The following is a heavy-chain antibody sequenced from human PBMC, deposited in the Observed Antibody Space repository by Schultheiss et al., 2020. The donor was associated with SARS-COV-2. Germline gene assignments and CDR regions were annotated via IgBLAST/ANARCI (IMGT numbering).Heavy chain of an antibody. CDR1: GGSISSSNYY. D-gene: IGHD2-2*01. CDR2: IYYSGST. V-gene: IGHV4-39*01. J-gene: IGHJ5*02. Sequence: SETLSLTCTVSGGSISSSNYYWGWIRQPPGKGLEWIGSIYYSGSTYYNPSLKSRVTISVDTSKNQFSLKLSSVTAADTAVYYCARSRDIVVVPHWFDPWGQGTLVTVSS. CDR3: ARSRDIVVVPHWFDP.